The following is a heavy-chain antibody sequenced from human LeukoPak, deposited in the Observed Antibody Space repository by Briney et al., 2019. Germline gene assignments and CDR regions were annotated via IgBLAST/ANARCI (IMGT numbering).Heavy chain of an antibody. J-gene: IGHJ4*02. CDR2: SSFDESNK. D-gene: IGHD3-22*01. V-gene: IGHV3-30*04. Sequence: GGSLRLSCAASGFDFNRYAMYWVRQAPGKGLEWVAISSFDESNKYYRDSVKGRFTISKDNSKDTLYLQMNSLRVEDTAVYYCAREAGGYFIDYWGQGTLVTVSS. CDR1: GFDFNRYA. CDR3: AREAGGYFIDY.